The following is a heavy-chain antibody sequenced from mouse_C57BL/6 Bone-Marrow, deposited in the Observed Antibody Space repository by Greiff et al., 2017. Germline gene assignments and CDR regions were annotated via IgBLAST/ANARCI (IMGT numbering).Heavy chain of an antibody. J-gene: IGHJ1*03. D-gene: IGHD1-1*01. CDR1: GYSFTGYF. V-gene: IGHV1-20*01. CDR2: INPYNGDT. Sequence: VQLQQSGPELVKPGDSVKISCKASGYSFTGYFMNWVMQSHGKSLEWIGRINPYNGDTFYNQKFKGKATLTVDKSSSTAHMELRSLTSEDSAVYYCARGGRSRYWYFDVWGTGTTVTVSS. CDR3: ARGGRSRYWYFDV.